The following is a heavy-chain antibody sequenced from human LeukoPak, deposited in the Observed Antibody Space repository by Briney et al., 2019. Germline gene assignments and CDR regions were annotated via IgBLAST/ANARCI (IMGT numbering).Heavy chain of an antibody. CDR2: IIPIFGTA. CDR1: GGTFSSYA. CDR3: AGSIVVVPAAMLASSSSLDY. Sequence: GASVKVSCKASGGTFSSYAISWVRQAPGQGLEWMGGIIPIFGTANYAQKFQGRVTITTDESTSTAYMELSSLRSEDTAVYYCAGSIVVVPAAMLASSSSLDYWGQGTLVTVSS. V-gene: IGHV1-69*05. D-gene: IGHD2-2*01. J-gene: IGHJ4*02.